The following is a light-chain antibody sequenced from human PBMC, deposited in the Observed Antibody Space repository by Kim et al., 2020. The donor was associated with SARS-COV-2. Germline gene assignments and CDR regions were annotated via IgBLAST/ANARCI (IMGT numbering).Light chain of an antibody. V-gene: IGLV3-21*04. CDR3: QVWDSSSDHRV. Sequence: APGKTARITCEGNNIGSKSVHWYQQKPGQAPVLVIYYDSDRPSGIPERFSGSNSGNTATLTISRVEAGDEADYYCQVWDSSSDHRVFGTGTKVTVL. CDR1: NIGSKS. CDR2: YDS. J-gene: IGLJ1*01.